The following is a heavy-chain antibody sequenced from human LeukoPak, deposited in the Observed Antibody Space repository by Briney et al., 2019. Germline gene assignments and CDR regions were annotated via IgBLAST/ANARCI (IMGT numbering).Heavy chain of an antibody. CDR1: GFSSSNFP. V-gene: IGHV1-58*02. CDR3: AREYSSSWYSYWFDP. CDR2: IALGSGDT. D-gene: IGHD6-13*01. Sequence: GASVKVSCKASGFSSSNFPMQWVRQARGQRLEWIGWIALGSGDTNYAQKFQGRVTITADKSTSTAYMELSSLRSEDTAVYYCAREYSSSWYSYWFDPWGQGTLVTVSS. J-gene: IGHJ5*02.